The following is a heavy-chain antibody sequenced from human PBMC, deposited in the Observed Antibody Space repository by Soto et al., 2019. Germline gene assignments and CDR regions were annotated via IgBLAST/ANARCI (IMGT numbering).Heavy chain of an antibody. CDR2: FSSGSSDT. D-gene: IGHD2-15*01. CDR1: GVTVRTNG. Sequence: EVQLLESGVGLVQAGGSLRLSCAATGVTVRTNGMSWVRQAPGKGLEWVASFSSGSSDTHYADSLKGRFAISRDNSKNTLYLQMNSLRVEDTALYSCAGHGGYSYLGQGTLVTVSS. J-gene: IGHJ4*02. CDR3: AGHGGYSY. V-gene: IGHV3-23*01.